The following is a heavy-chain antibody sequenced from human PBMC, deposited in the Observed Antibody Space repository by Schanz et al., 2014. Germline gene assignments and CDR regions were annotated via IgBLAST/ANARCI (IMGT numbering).Heavy chain of an antibody. V-gene: IGHV3-23*04. J-gene: IGHJ5*02. Sequence: EVHLVESGGGLVQPGGSLRLSCAASGFNFITFAMSWVRQAPGKGPEWVSAIGGDASRTYYADSVKGRFTISRDNSKSTLYPKMNSRRADDPAVYYGARPPPLVRGIAGWFGPWGQGSLVTVSS. D-gene: IGHD3-10*01. CDR2: IGGDASRT. CDR1: GFNFITFA. CDR3: ARPPPLVRGIAGWFGP.